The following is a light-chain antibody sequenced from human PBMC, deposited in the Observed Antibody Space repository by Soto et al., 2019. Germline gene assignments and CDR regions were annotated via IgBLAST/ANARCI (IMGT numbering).Light chain of an antibody. Sequence: SALTQPASVSGSPGQSITISCTGTSSDVGGYNYVSWYQQHPGKAPKLIIYEVSNRPSGVSNRFSGSKSGNTASLTISGLQAEDEADYYCSSYTSSSTLGFGGGTKLTVL. V-gene: IGLV2-14*01. CDR3: SSYTSSSTLG. CDR1: SSDVGGYNY. J-gene: IGLJ2*01. CDR2: EVS.